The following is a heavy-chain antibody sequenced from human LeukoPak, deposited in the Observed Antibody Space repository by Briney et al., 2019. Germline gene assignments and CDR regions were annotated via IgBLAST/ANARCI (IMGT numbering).Heavy chain of an antibody. CDR3: ARDPCTSFFGAFDI. CDR1: KLTFSSYW. V-gene: IGHV3-7*04. CDR2: IKGDGSEE. J-gene: IGHJ3*02. Sequence: PGGSLRLSCVASKLTFSSYWMTWVRQAPGKGLEWVANIKGDGSEEYYVDSVKGRFTISRDNAKNSLYLQMDSLRAEDTAVYYCARDPCTSFFGAFDIWGQGTMVTVSS. D-gene: IGHD2-2*01.